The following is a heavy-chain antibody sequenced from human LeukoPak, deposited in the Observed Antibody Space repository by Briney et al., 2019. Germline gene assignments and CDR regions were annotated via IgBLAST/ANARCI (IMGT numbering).Heavy chain of an antibody. CDR1: GFIDSSNY. CDR2: LCSVGSR. J-gene: IGHJ3*02. V-gene: IGHV3-66*01. Sequence: GGSLRLSCSGSGFIDSSNYMSWVRQAPGKGLERVAELCSVGSRCYADSVKGRFTISRENSKNTLYLQMNSLRGEDTAVYYCARGREDGSSWNDAFDIWGQGTMVTVSS. D-gene: IGHD6-13*01. CDR3: ARGREDGSSWNDAFDI.